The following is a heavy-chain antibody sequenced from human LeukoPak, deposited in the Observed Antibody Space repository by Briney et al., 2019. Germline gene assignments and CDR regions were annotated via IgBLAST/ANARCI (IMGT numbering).Heavy chain of an antibody. V-gene: IGHV3-30*02. CDR3: AKDLYCSGGSCY. Sequence: GGSLRLSCAASGFTFSGYGMHWVRQAPGKGREWVAFIRFDGSNKYYADSVKGRFTISRDNSKDTLYLQMNSLRAEDTAVYYCAKDLYCSGGSCYFGQGTLVTVSS. CDR2: IRFDGSNK. CDR1: GFTFSGYG. D-gene: IGHD2-15*01. J-gene: IGHJ4*02.